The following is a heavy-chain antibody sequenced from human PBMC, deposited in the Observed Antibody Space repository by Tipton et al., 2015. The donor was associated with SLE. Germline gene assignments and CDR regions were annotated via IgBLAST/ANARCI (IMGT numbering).Heavy chain of an antibody. CDR1: GGSISSGGYY. Sequence: TLSLTCTVSGGSISSGGYYWSWIRQHPGKGLEWIGYIYYSGSTYYNPSLKSRVTISVDTSKNQFTLKLSSVTAADTAVYYCARAEGYSSGWYGLRMDQTNGFDIWGQGTMVTVSS. D-gene: IGHD6-19*01. V-gene: IGHV4-31*03. CDR3: ARAEGYSSGWYGLRMDQTNGFDI. CDR2: IYYSGST. J-gene: IGHJ3*02.